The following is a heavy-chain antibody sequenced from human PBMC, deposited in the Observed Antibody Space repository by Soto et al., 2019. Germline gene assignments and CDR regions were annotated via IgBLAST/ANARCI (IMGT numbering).Heavy chain of an antibody. V-gene: IGHV3-74*01. CDR2: INNDGSST. CDR3: ARDLGGPDY. CDR1: GFTLNNYW. Sequence: GGSLSLSCAASGFTLNNYWMHWVREAPGKGLVWVSRINNDGSSTAYADPVKGRFTISRDNAKNTLYLQMNSLRAEDTAIYYCARDLGGPDYWGQGTLVTVSS. J-gene: IGHJ4*02. D-gene: IGHD3-16*01.